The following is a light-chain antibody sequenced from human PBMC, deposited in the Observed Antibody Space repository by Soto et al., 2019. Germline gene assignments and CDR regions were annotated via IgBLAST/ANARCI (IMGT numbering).Light chain of an antibody. Sequence: QSALTQPRSVSGSPGQSVTVSCTAASSDIGAFHYVSWYQQHPGKAPKNLIYDVTKRPSGVPDRFSGSKSGNTASLTISGVQAEDEADYYCCSCAAIYPYVLFGGGTKVTVL. CDR1: SSDIGAFHY. CDR3: CSCAAIYPYVL. CDR2: DVT. V-gene: IGLV2-11*01. J-gene: IGLJ2*01.